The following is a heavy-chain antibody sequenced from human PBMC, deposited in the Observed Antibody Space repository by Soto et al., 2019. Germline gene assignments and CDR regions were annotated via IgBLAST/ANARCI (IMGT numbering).Heavy chain of an antibody. Sequence: QVQLVQSGPEVKKPGSSVKVSCKTSGGTLSSYSISWVRQAPGQGLEWVGRIITFVGKANVAQQFQGRVTITADRSTDTIYMELRRLTSDDTAVYYYARVTGGHDSGGNYMDVWGTGTTVTVSS. CDR1: GGTLSSYS. CDR2: IITFVGKA. D-gene: IGHD5-12*01. CDR3: ARVTGGHDSGGNYMDV. V-gene: IGHV1-69*08. J-gene: IGHJ6*03.